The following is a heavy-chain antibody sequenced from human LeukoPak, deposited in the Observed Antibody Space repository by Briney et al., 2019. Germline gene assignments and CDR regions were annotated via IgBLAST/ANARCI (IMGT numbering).Heavy chain of an antibody. CDR2: IYYSGST. V-gene: IGHV4-30-4*01. Sequence: SETLSLTCTVSGGSISSGDYYWSWIRQPPGKGLECIGYIYYSGSTYYNPSLKSRVTISVDTSKNQFSLKLSSVTAADTAVYYCARGWYYDSSGSDAFDIWGQGTMVTVSS. CDR1: GGSISSGDYY. CDR3: ARGWYYDSSGSDAFDI. J-gene: IGHJ3*02. D-gene: IGHD3-22*01.